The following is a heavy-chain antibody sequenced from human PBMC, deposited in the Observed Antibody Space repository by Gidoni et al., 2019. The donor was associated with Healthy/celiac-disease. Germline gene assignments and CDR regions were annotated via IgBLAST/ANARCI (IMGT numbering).Heavy chain of an antibody. V-gene: IGHV4-59*01. D-gene: IGHD2-8*01. CDR3: ARDLNFSSRVLMVRTPAGFDP. CDR2: IYYSGST. CDR1: GGSISSYY. J-gene: IGHJ5*02. Sequence: QVQLQESGPGLVKPSETLSLTCTVSGGSISSYYWSWIRQPPGKGLEWIGYIYYSGSTNYNPALKSRVTISVDTSKNQFSLKLSSVTAADTAVYYCARDLNFSSRVLMVRTPAGFDPWGQGTLVTVSS.